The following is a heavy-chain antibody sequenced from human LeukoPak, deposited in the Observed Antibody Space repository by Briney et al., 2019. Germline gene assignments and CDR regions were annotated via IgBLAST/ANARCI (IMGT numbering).Heavy chain of an antibody. CDR2: ISSSGSTI. Sequence: GGSLRLSCAASGFTFSSYEMNWVRQAPGKGLEWVSYISSSGSTIYYADSVKGRFTISRDNAKNSLYLQMNSLRAEDTAVYYCVREAAATLFDYWGQGTLVTVSS. CDR1: GFTFSSYE. V-gene: IGHV3-48*03. CDR3: VREAAATLFDY. D-gene: IGHD1-26*01. J-gene: IGHJ4*02.